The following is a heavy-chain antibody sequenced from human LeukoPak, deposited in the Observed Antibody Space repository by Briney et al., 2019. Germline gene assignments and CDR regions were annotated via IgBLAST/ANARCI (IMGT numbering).Heavy chain of an antibody. V-gene: IGHV1-2*02. J-gene: IGHJ4*02. CDR1: GYTFTGYY. D-gene: IGHD3-22*01. CDR3: ARAKLTAYYYDSSGYLDY. CDR2: INPNSGGT. Sequence: ASVKVSCKASGYTFTGYYMHWVRQAPGQGLEWMGWINPNSGGTNYAQKFQGRVTMTRDTSTSTAYMELSRLRSDDTAVYYCARAKLTAYYYDSSGYLDYWGQGTLVTVSS.